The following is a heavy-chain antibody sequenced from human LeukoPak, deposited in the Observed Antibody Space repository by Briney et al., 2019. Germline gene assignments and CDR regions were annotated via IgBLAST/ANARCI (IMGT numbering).Heavy chain of an antibody. Sequence: SETLSLTCTVSGGSISSGSYYWSWIRQPAGKGLEWIGRIYTSGSTNYNPSLKSRVTISVDTSKNQFSLRLSSVTAADTAVYYCARPGNDDYWGQGTLVTVSS. CDR3: ARPGNDDY. J-gene: IGHJ4*02. CDR1: GGSISSGSYY. V-gene: IGHV4-61*02. CDR2: IYTSGST. D-gene: IGHD4-23*01.